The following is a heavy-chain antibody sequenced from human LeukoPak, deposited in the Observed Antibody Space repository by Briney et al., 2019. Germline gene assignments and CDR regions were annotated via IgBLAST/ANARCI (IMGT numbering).Heavy chain of an antibody. D-gene: IGHD2-15*01. CDR2: IIPIFGTA. Sequence: IIPIFGTANYAQKFQGRVTITADESTSTAYMELSSLRSEDTAVYYCARDCSGGSCSFDYWGQGTLVTVSS. CDR3: ARDCSGGSCSFDY. V-gene: IGHV1-69*01. J-gene: IGHJ4*02.